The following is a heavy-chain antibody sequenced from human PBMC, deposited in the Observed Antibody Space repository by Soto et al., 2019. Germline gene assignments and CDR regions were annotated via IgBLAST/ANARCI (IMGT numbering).Heavy chain of an antibody. J-gene: IGHJ4*02. Sequence: GASVKVSCKASGYTFTSYGISWVRLAPGQGLEWMGWISAYNGNTNYAQKLQGRVTMTTDTSTSTAYMELRSLRVEDMAFYYCARGIYFGSARYYFDYWGQGALVTVSS. CDR3: ARGIYFGSARYYFDY. D-gene: IGHD3-10*01. CDR2: ISAYNGNT. CDR1: GYTFTSYG. V-gene: IGHV1-18*03.